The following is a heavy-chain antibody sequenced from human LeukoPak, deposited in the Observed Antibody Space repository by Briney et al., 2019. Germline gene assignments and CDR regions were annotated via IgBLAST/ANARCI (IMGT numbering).Heavy chain of an antibody. Sequence: GASVKVSCKASVYTFTSYGISWVRQAPGQGLEWMGWISAYNGNTNYAQKLQGRVTMTTDTSTSTDYMELRSLRSDDTAVYYCARGRRITIFGVVIDFDYRGQGTLVTVSS. V-gene: IGHV1-18*01. D-gene: IGHD3-3*01. J-gene: IGHJ4*02. CDR3: ARGRRITIFGVVIDFDY. CDR2: ISAYNGNT. CDR1: VYTFTSYG.